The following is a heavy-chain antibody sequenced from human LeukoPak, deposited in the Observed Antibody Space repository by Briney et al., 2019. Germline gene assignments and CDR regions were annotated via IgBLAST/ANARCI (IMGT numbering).Heavy chain of an antibody. Sequence: SETLSLTCAVYGGSFSGYYWSWIRQPPGKGLEWIGEINHSGSTNYNPSLKSRVTISVDTSKNQFSLKLSSATAADTAVYYCARVPTIFGVVFPFGHNWFDPWGQGTLVTVSS. CDR2: INHSGST. CDR1: GGSFSGYY. CDR3: ARVPTIFGVVFPFGHNWFDP. J-gene: IGHJ5*02. D-gene: IGHD3-3*01. V-gene: IGHV4-34*01.